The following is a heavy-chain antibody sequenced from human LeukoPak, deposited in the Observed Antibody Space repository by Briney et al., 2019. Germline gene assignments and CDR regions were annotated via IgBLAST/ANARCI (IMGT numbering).Heavy chain of an antibody. J-gene: IGHJ6*03. CDR2: ISSSGSTI. V-gene: IGHV3-48*03. D-gene: IGHD3-10*01. CDR3: AREGGDYYGSGSYTDV. CDR1: GFTFSDYA. Sequence: GGSLRLSCAASGFTFSDYAMNWVRQAPGKGLEWVSYISSSGSTIYYADSVKGRFTISRDNAKNSLYLQMNSLRAEDTAVYYCAREGGDYYGSGSYTDVWGKGTTVTISS.